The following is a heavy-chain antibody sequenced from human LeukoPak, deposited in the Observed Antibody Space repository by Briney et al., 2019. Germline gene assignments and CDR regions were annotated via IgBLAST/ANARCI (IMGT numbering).Heavy chain of an antibody. CDR3: ARGGGYDFWSGYYKAGRYYYYGMDV. J-gene: IGHJ6*02. CDR1: GGSISSYY. CDR2: IYYSGST. V-gene: IGHV4-59*01. Sequence: SETLSLTCTVSGGSISSYYWSWIRQPPGKGLEWIGYIYYSGSTNYNPSLKSRVTMSVDTSKNQFSLKLSSVTAADTAVYYCARGGGYDFWSGYYKAGRYYYYGMDVWGQGTTVTVSS. D-gene: IGHD3-3*01.